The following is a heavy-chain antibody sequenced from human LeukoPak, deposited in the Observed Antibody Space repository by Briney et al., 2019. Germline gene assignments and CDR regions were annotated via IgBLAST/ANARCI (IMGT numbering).Heavy chain of an antibody. J-gene: IGHJ4*02. CDR1: GHSISSSSYY. CDR3: GAIFGAAIAGDY. D-gene: IGHD3-3*01. Sequence: SETLSLTCTVSGHSISSSSYYWGWIRQPPGKGLEWIGTIYYSGNTYYSPSLKSRVSISIDTSKNQFSLKLSSVTAADTAVYYCGAIFGAAIAGDYWGQGTLVTVSS. V-gene: IGHV4-39*01. CDR2: IYYSGNT.